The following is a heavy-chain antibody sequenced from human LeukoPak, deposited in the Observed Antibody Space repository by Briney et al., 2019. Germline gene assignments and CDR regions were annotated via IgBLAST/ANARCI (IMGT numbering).Heavy chain of an antibody. CDR3: ATSYQWLLFGPKVDHFDY. CDR2: IYHSGST. CDR1: GYSISSGYY. V-gene: IGHV4-38-2*02. D-gene: IGHD3-3*01. Sequence: SETLSLTCTVSGYSISSGYYWGWIRQPPGKGLEWIGSIYHSGSTYYNPSLKSRVTISVDTSKNQFSLKLSSVTAADTAVYYCATSYQWLLFGPKVDHFDYWGQGTLVTVSS. J-gene: IGHJ4*02.